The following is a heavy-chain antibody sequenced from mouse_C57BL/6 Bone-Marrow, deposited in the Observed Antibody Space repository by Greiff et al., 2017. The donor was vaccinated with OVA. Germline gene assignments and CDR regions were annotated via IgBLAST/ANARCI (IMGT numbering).Heavy chain of an antibody. CDR3: ACDEDKNYYDYGGAWFAY. CDR2: FYPGSGSI. V-gene: IGHV1-62-2*01. J-gene: IGHJ3*01. CDR1: GYTFTEYT. Sequence: QVQLQQSGAELVKPGASVKLSCKASGYTFTEYTIHWVKQRSGQGLEWIGWFYPGSGSIKYNEKFKDKATVTADKSSSTVYMELSRLTSDYSAVYFCACDEDKNYYDYGGAWFAYWGPGTLVTVSA. D-gene: IGHD2-4*01.